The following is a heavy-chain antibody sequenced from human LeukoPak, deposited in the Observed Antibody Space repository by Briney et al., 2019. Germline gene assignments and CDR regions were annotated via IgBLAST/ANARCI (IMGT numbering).Heavy chain of an antibody. D-gene: IGHD1-1*01. CDR3: AKDQQLEPFHY. CDR1: GFTFSTYG. Sequence: GGSLRLSCAASGFTFSTYGMHWVRQAPGKGLEWVAFIQYDGSDKFYADSVKGRFTISRDNSKNALYLQMNSLRGEDTAMYYCAKDQQLEPFHYWGQGTLVTVSS. V-gene: IGHV3-30*02. J-gene: IGHJ4*02. CDR2: IQYDGSDK.